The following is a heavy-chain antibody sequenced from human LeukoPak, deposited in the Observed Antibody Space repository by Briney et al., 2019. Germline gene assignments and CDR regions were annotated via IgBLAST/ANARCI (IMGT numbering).Heavy chain of an antibody. CDR3: ARSGYDILTSDY. CDR2: IIPILGIA. V-gene: IGHV1-69*04. D-gene: IGHD3-9*01. J-gene: IGHJ4*02. Sequence: SVKVSCKASVGTFSSYAISWVRQAPGQGLEWMGRIIPILGIANYAQKFQGRVTITADKSTSTAYMELSSLRSGDTAVYYCARSGYDILTSDYWGQGTLVTVSS. CDR1: VGTFSSYA.